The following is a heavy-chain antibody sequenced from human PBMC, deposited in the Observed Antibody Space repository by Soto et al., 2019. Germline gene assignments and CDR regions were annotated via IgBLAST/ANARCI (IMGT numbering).Heavy chain of an antibody. CDR1: GFIFSNYA. Sequence: EVQLLESGGALVLPGGSLRLSCVVSGFIFSNYAMTWVRQAPGKGLEWVSGISASGDNTYYADSVKGRFTISRDNSKNTLYLKMSSLRAEDTAIYYCAKAVATYYDGSGPYYKAAIDYWGQGTLVTVSS. CDR3: AKAVATYYDGSGPYYKAAIDY. CDR2: ISASGDNT. J-gene: IGHJ4*02. D-gene: IGHD3-10*01. V-gene: IGHV3-23*01.